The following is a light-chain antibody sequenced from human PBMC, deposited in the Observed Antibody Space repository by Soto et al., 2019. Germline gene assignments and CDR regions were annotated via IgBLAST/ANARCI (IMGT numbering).Light chain of an antibody. V-gene: IGKV3-20*01. Sequence: EIVLTQSPGTLSLSPGERATLSCRASQSVSSNLAWYQQKPGQAPRLLIYGASNRASGVPVRFSGSGSGTDLTLTITRLEPEDFALYYCQQYGGSPITFGLGTRLEIK. CDR1: QSVSSN. CDR2: GAS. CDR3: QQYGGSPIT. J-gene: IGKJ5*01.